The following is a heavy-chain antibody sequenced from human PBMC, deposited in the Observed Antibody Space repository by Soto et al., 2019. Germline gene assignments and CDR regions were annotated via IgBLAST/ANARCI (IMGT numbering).Heavy chain of an antibody. V-gene: IGHV2-5*02. J-gene: IGHJ5*02. Sequence: SGPTLVHPTQTLTLTCSLSGFSLTTDGVAVCWIRQPPVKALEWLASIYWDDRTLYTQSLESRLTITRDTSRSQLVLKMTNMAPLDTRTYYCAHRLAITPSPFHXWGQGTMVTVSX. D-gene: IGHD2-15*01. CDR2: IYWDDRT. CDR3: AHRLAITPSPFHX. CDR1: GFSLTTDGVA.